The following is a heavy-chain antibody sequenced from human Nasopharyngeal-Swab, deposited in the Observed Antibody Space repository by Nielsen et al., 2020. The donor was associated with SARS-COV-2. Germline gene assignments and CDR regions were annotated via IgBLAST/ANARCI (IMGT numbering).Heavy chain of an antibody. J-gene: IGHJ4*02. CDR3: AGGDMVRGSYGFDY. CDR2: ISYDGSNK. CDR1: GFTFSSYA. D-gene: IGHD3-10*01. Sequence: GGSLRLSCADSGFTFSSYAMHWVRQAPGKGLEWVAVISYDGSNKYYADSVKGRFTISRDNSKNTLYLQMNSLRAEDTAVYYCAGGDMVRGSYGFDYWGQGTLVTVSS. V-gene: IGHV3-30*04.